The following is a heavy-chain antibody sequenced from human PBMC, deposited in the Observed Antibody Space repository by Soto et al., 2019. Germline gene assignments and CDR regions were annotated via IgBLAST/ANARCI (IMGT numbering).Heavy chain of an antibody. CDR2: IKQDGSEK. CDR1: GFPFSSYW. D-gene: IGHD3-3*01. CDR3: ARLVFWSGP. V-gene: IGHV3-7*01. J-gene: IGHJ6*04. Sequence: GGSLRLSCASSGFPFSSYWMSWFRQAPGKGLEWVANIKQDGSEKYYVDSVKGRFTISRDNAKNSLYLQMNSLRAEDTAVYYCARLVFWSGPWGKGTTVTVSS.